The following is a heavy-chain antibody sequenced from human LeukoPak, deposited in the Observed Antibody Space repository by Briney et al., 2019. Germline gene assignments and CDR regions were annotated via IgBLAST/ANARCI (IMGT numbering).Heavy chain of an antibody. J-gene: IGHJ6*03. CDR3: ARGTKYYDILTGYYPVYYYYMDV. CDR1: GGSFSGYY. Sequence: SETLSLTCAVYGGSFSGYYWSWIRQPPGKGLEWIGEINHSGSTNYNPSLKSRVTISVDTSKNQFSLKLSSVTAADTAVYYCARGTKYYDILTGYYPVYYYYMDVWGKGTTVTISS. V-gene: IGHV4-34*01. CDR2: INHSGST. D-gene: IGHD3-9*01.